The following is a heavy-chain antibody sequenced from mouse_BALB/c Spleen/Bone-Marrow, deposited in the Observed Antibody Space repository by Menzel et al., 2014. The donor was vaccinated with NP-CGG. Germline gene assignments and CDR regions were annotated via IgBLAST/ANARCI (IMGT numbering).Heavy chain of an antibody. V-gene: IGHV14-3*02. Sequence: EVKLVESGAELVQPGASVKLSCTASGFNIKDTYMHWVKQRPEQGLEWIGRIDPANGNTKYDPKFQGKATITADTSSNTAYLQLSSLTSEDTAVYYCAKNGNYGAWFAYWGQGTPITVSA. CDR3: AKNGNYGAWFAY. J-gene: IGHJ3*01. CDR2: IDPANGNT. D-gene: IGHD2-1*01. CDR1: GFNIKDTY.